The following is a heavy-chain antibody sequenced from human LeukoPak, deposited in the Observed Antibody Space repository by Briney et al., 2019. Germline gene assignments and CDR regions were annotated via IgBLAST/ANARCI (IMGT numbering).Heavy chain of an antibody. CDR2: IYYSGST. D-gene: IGHD3-3*02. CDR3: ARGWAAFDFDY. Sequence: PSETLSLTCTVSGGSISSYYWSWIRQPPGKGLEWIGYIYYSGSTNYNPSLKSRVTISVDTSKNQFSLKLSSVTAADTAMYYCARGWAAFDFDYWAREPLVTVPS. CDR1: GGSISSYY. V-gene: IGHV4-59*01. J-gene: IGHJ4*02.